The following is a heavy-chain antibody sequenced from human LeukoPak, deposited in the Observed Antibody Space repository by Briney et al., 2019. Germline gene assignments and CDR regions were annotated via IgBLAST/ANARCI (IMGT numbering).Heavy chain of an antibody. Sequence: GRSLRLSCAASGFTFSSYGMHWVRQAPGKGLEWVAVIWYDGSNEYYADSVKGRFTISRDDSKNTLYLQMNSLRAEDTAVYYCARPAPCSTSCPHYYYYGMDVWGQGTTVAVSS. D-gene: IGHD2-2*01. CDR2: IWYDGSNE. V-gene: IGHV3-33*01. J-gene: IGHJ6*02. CDR1: GFTFSSYG. CDR3: ARPAPCSTSCPHYYYYGMDV.